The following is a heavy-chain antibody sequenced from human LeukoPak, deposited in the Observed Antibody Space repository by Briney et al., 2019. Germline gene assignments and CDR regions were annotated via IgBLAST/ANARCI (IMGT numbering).Heavy chain of an antibody. CDR2: ISSSGSYI. CDR3: AREATEAFDY. V-gene: IGHV3-21*01. Sequence: PGGSLRLSCAASGFTFSSYSMNWVRQAPGKGLEWVSSISSSGSYIYHANSVKGRFTISRDNAKNSLYLQMNSLRAEDTAVYYCAREATEAFDYWGQGTLVTVSS. CDR1: GFTFSSYS. J-gene: IGHJ4*02.